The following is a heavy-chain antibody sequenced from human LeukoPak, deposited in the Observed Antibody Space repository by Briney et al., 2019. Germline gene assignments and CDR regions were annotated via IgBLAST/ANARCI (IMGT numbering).Heavy chain of an antibody. Sequence: GGSLRLSCTASGFTFSYYGMHWVRQAPGKGLEWVAFKQNDGSTTFYADSVKGRFTISRDNSKNTLFLQMNSLRTDDTAVYYCGREQSAYYVHAFDPWGQGTLVTVSS. CDR2: KQNDGSTT. CDR3: GREQSAYYVHAFDP. CDR1: GFTFSYYG. J-gene: IGHJ5*02. D-gene: IGHD3-3*01. V-gene: IGHV3-30*02.